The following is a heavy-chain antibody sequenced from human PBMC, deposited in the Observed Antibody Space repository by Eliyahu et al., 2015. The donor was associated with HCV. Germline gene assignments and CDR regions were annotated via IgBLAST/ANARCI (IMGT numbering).Heavy chain of an antibody. Sequence: QVQLMQSGAEVKRPGTSVKVSCTASGYTFTTYHVHWVRQAPGQGLEYMGIINPSNGDTVYAQKFQGRVTMTRDTSISTVYMELSSLTSEDTAVYSCVREKSGGQFDYWGQGTLVTVSS. CDR2: INPSNGDT. CDR1: GYTFTTYH. CDR3: VREKSGGQFDY. V-gene: IGHV1-46*01. J-gene: IGHJ4*02. D-gene: IGHD3-16*01.